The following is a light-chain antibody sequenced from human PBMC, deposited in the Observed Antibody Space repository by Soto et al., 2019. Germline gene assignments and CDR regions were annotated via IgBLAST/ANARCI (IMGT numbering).Light chain of an antibody. CDR1: QSISTTY. CDR3: QHYGDSPPFT. Sequence: EVVLTQSPGTLSLSPGERATLSCRTSQSISTTYLAWYQQRPGQAPRLVMSGTSRRATGIPDKFSGSGSGTDFTLSISRLEPEDFAVYYCQHYGDSPPFTFGPGTKVDVK. J-gene: IGKJ3*01. V-gene: IGKV3-20*01. CDR2: GTS.